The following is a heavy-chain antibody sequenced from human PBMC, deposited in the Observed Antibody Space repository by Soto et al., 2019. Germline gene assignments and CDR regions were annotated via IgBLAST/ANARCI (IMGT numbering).Heavy chain of an antibody. Sequence: GGSLRLSCAASGFSISTNHMSWVRQAPGKGLEWVSVIYSGGSTHQADSVKGRLTMSRDNSKNTLYLQMNSLRVEDTALYYCVRESTYCSGGSCYSVWFAFDIWGQGTMVTVSS. CDR2: IYSGGST. J-gene: IGHJ3*02. CDR3: VRESTYCSGGSCYSVWFAFDI. CDR1: GFSISTNH. D-gene: IGHD2-15*01. V-gene: IGHV3-66*01.